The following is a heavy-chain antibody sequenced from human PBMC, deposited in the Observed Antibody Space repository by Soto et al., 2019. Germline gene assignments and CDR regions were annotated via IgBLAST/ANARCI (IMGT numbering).Heavy chain of an antibody. D-gene: IGHD1-20*01. V-gene: IGHV3-23*01. J-gene: IGHJ6*02. CDR3: ARDNWNGAYYGLDV. Sequence: EAQLLESGGGLVQPGESLTLSCVASHFAFTFDAMTWVRQAPGKGLEWVPSMGGSGSSIYYADSVKGRFTSTRDKSKKTLYLQMNSLRAEDTAVYWCARDNWNGAYYGLDVWGQGTTVTVS. CDR2: MGGSGSSI. CDR1: HFAFTFDA.